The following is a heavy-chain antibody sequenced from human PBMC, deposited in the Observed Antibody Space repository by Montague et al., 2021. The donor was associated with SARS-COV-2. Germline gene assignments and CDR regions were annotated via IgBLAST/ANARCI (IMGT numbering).Heavy chain of an antibody. Sequence: FLRLSCAASGFTFSSYAMHWVRQAPGKGLEWVAVISYDGSNKYYADSVKGRFTISRDNSKNTLYLQMNSLRAEDTAVYYCARVNGGSGSYNFDYWGQGTLVTVSS. J-gene: IGHJ4*02. CDR3: ARVNGGSGSYNFDY. D-gene: IGHD3-10*01. CDR2: ISYDGSNK. V-gene: IGHV3-30*04. CDR1: GFTFSSYA.